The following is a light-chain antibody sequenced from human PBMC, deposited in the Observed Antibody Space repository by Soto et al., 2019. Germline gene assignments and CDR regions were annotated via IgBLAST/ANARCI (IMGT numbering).Light chain of an antibody. J-gene: IGKJ1*01. Sequence: DIQMTQSPSTLSASVGDRVSITCRASQSISIWLAWYQQKPGKAPKVLIYKASILESGVPSRFSGSGSETEFTLTITSLQPDDFATYYSQQYKTYSRTFGQGTKVEIK. V-gene: IGKV1-5*03. CDR1: QSISIW. CDR3: QQYKTYSRT. CDR2: KAS.